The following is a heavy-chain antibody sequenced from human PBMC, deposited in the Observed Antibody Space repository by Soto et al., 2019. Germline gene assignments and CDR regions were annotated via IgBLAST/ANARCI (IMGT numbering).Heavy chain of an antibody. V-gene: IGHV4-39*01. D-gene: IGHD5-12*01. CDR3: ARRIVATETFDY. J-gene: IGHJ4*02. CDR1: GGSISSNIYY. CDR2: IHYSGST. Sequence: PSETLSLTCTVSGGSISSNIYYWGWIRQPPGKGLEWIGNIHYSGSTYYDSSLNSRVTISVDTSKNQFSLTVTSVTAADTAVYYCARRIVATETFDYWGQGTLVTVSS.